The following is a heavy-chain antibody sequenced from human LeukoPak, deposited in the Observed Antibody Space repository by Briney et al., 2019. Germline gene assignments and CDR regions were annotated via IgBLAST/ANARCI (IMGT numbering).Heavy chain of an antibody. CDR3: AREIYHQLGLYYYYYMDV. J-gene: IGHJ6*03. V-gene: IGHV4-34*10. CDR1: GGPFRGFF. D-gene: IGHD3-16*01. Sequence: SETLSLTCAVYGGPFRGFFWSWIRQAPGKGLEWIGEINSGSSNYNPSLKSRVTMSVDTSKNQLSLKLNSVTAADTAVYYCAREIYHQLGLYYYYYMDVWGKGTTVTVSS. CDR2: INSGSS.